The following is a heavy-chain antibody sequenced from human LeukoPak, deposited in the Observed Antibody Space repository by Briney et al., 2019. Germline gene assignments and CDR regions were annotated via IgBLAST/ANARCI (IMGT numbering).Heavy chain of an antibody. CDR2: IIPIFGTA. Sequence: SVPVSCMASGGTFSSYAISWVRQAPGQGLEWMGGIIPIFGTANYAQKFQGRVTITAEESTSTAYMELSSLRSEDTAVYYCARAYSSGGLYGMDVWGKGTTVTVSS. D-gene: IGHD6-19*01. V-gene: IGHV1-69*01. CDR1: GGTFSSYA. J-gene: IGHJ6*04. CDR3: ARAYSSGGLYGMDV.